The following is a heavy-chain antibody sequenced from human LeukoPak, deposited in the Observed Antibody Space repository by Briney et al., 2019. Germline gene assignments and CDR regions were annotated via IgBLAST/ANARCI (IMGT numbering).Heavy chain of an antibody. CDR3: ARHGGGYCSGGSCYGGFEYS. D-gene: IGHD2-15*01. J-gene: IGHJ4*02. CDR1: GGSISSSSYY. V-gene: IGHV4-39*01. CDR2: IDYSGST. Sequence: PSETLSLTCTVSGGSISSSSYYWGWIRQPPGKGLEWIGSIDYSGSTYYNPSRKSRHTISVDTSKNQFSLKLSSVTPADTAVYYCARHGGGYCSGGSCYGGFEYSWGQGTLVTVSS.